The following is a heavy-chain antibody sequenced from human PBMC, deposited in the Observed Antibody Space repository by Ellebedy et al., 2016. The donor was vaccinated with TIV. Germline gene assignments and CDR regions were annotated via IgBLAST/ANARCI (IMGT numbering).Heavy chain of an antibody. D-gene: IGHD2-8*01. Sequence: MPSETLSLTCTVSDSPISRYYWSWIPQPPGKGLEWIGYIYYSGSTNYSRSRKSRVTISVDTSKNQFSLKLNSVTAADTAVYYCASTKKGVKSEGWFDPWGQGTLVTVSS. CDR3: ASTKKGVKSEGWFDP. CDR1: DSPISRYY. CDR2: IYYSGST. V-gene: IGHV4-59*01. J-gene: IGHJ5*02.